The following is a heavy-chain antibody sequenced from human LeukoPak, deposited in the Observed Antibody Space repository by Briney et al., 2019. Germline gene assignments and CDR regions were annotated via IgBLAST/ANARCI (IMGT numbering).Heavy chain of an antibody. V-gene: IGHV3-21*01. CDR2: ISSSSSYI. CDR3: ARDLVPAAIGSPLYYYGMDV. J-gene: IGHJ6*02. Sequence: GGSLRLSCAASGFTFSSYSMNWVRQAPGKGLEWVSSISSSSSYIYYADSVKGRFTISRDNAKNSLYLQMNSLRAEDTAVYYCARDLVPAAIGSPLYYYGMDVWGQGTTVTVSS. CDR1: GFTFSSYS. D-gene: IGHD2-2*01.